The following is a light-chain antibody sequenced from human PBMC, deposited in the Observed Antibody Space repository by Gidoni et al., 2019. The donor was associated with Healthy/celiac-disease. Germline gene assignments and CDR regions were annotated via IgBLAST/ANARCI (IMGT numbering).Light chain of an antibody. CDR2: AAS. CDR3: QQSYSTPLT. J-gene: IGKJ4*01. Sequence: DIQMTQSPSSLSASVGDRVTITCGARQSISSYLNWYQQKQGKAPQLLIYAASSLQSGVPSRLSGSGSWTDFTLTISSLQPEDFATYYCQQSYSTPLTFXGXTKVEIK. V-gene: IGKV1-39*01. CDR1: QSISSY.